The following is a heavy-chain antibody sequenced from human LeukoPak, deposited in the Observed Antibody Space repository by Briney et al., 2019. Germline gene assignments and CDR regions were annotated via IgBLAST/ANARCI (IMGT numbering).Heavy chain of an antibody. Sequence: ASVKVSCKASGYTFTGYYMHWVRQAPGQGLEWMGWINPNSGGTNYAQKFQGRVTMTRDTSISTAYMELSRLRSDDTAVYYCARARDYYDSSGYYMSDYFDYWGQGTLVTVSS. CDR2: INPNSGGT. D-gene: IGHD3-22*01. V-gene: IGHV1-2*02. J-gene: IGHJ4*02. CDR3: ARARDYYDSSGYYMSDYFDY. CDR1: GYTFTGYY.